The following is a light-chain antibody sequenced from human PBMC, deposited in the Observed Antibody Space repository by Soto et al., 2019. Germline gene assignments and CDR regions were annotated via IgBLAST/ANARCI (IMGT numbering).Light chain of an antibody. CDR3: SSYTSSSTPV. CDR1: SSDVGGYNY. J-gene: IGLJ3*02. Sequence: QSVLTQPASVSGSPGQSITISCTGNSSDVGGYNYVSWYQQHPGKAPKLMIYDVSNRPSGVSNRFSGSKSGNTASLTISGRQAEDEADYYCSSYTSSSTPVFGGGTKLTVL. CDR2: DVS. V-gene: IGLV2-14*01.